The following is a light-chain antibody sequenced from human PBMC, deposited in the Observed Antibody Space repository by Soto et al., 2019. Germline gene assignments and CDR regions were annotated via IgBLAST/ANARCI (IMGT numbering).Light chain of an antibody. V-gene: IGKV3-15*01. CDR1: ETISAD. Sequence: ISMTQSPPTLSVSPGGRVTLSCEASETISADLAWYHHRPGQAPRLLIYAASTRAPGVPPRFSGSGSGTDFTLVIANMLPEDSGLYHCQHYDNFPRTFGQGTKLEIK. CDR3: QHYDNFPRT. CDR2: AAS. J-gene: IGKJ2*01.